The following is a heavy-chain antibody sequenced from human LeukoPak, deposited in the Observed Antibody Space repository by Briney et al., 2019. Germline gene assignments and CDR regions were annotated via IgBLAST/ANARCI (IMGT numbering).Heavy chain of an antibody. D-gene: IGHD6-19*01. CDR1: GFTFRNYG. CDR2: IWYDGSNK. J-gene: IGHJ5*02. V-gene: IGHV3-33*01. Sequence: PGGSLRLSCAASGFTFRNYGMHWVRQAPGKGLEWVAVIWYDGSNKYYADSVKGRFTISRDNSKNTLYLQMNSPRAEDTAVYYCVRVAVAGNLNNWFDPWGQGTLVTVSS. CDR3: VRVAVAGNLNNWFDP.